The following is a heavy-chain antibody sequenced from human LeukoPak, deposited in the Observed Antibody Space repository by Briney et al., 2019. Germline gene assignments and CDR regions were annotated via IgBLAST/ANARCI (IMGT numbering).Heavy chain of an antibody. CDR3: AKGSGWYDTPFDY. CDR2: ISGSGGST. J-gene: IGHJ4*02. CDR1: GFTFSSYA. V-gene: IGHV3-23*01. D-gene: IGHD6-19*01. Sequence: GGSLRLSCAASGFTFSSYAMSWVRQAPGKGLEWVSAISGSGGSTYYADSVKGRFTNSRDNSKNTLYLQMNSLRAEDTAVYYCAKGSGWYDTPFDYWGQGTLVTVSS.